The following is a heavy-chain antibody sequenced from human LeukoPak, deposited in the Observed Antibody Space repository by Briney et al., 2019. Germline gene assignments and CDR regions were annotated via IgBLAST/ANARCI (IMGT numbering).Heavy chain of an antibody. D-gene: IGHD5-24*01. Sequence: PGGSLRLSCAASGFTFSSYWMHGVRQAPGKGLVWVSRINSDGSSTSYADSVKGRLTISRDNAKNTLHLQMNSLRAEDTAVYSCARVVMATTDYWGQGNLVTVSS. V-gene: IGHV3-74*01. J-gene: IGHJ4*02. CDR2: INSDGSST. CDR1: GFTFSSYW. CDR3: ARVVMATTDY.